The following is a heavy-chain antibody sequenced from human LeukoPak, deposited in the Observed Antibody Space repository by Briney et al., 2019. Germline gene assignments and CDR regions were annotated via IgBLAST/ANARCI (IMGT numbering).Heavy chain of an antibody. D-gene: IGHD6-13*01. Sequence: GGSLRLSCAASGFTFSSYSMNWVRQAPGKGLEWVSSISSSSSYIYYADSVKGRFTISRDNSKNTLYLQMNSLRAEDTAVYYCAKGGYSSSWSEFDYWGQGTLVTVSS. CDR3: AKGGYSSSWSEFDY. V-gene: IGHV3-21*04. CDR1: GFTFSSYS. J-gene: IGHJ4*02. CDR2: ISSSSSYI.